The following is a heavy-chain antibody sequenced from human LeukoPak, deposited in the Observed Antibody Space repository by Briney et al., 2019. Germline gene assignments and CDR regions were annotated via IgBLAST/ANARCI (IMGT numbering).Heavy chain of an antibody. Sequence: GGSLRLSCAASGFTFSGFAMRWVRRTPGKGLEWVSGISGSGDNTLYADSVKGRYTISRDNSKNTLYLEMNSLRAEDTAIYYCAKMKGHPLPKYYMDVWGQGTAVTVSS. CDR2: ISGSGDNT. V-gene: IGHV3-23*01. CDR1: GFTFSGFA. D-gene: IGHD1-26*01. CDR3: AKMKGHPLPKYYMDV. J-gene: IGHJ6*01.